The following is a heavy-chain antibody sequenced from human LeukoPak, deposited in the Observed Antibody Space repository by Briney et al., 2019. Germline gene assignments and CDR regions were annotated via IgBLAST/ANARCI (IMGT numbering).Heavy chain of an antibody. J-gene: IGHJ4*02. CDR2: IKSKTDGGTT. Sequence: TGGSLRLSCAASGFTFSNAWMRWVRQATGKGLEWVGRIKSKTDGGTTDYAAPVKGRFTISRDDSKNTLYVQMNSLKTEDTAVYYCTTGPYDYGSGTYYHWGQGTLVTVSS. D-gene: IGHD3-10*01. V-gene: IGHV3-15*01. CDR1: GFTFSNAW. CDR3: TTGPYDYGSGTYYH.